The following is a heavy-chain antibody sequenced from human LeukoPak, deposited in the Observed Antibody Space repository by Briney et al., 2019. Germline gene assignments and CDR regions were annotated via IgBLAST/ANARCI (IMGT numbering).Heavy chain of an antibody. D-gene: IGHD3-3*01. Sequence: GFLRLSCAASGFTFSSYALHWVRQAPGKGLEWVAVISYDGSNKYYADSVKGRFTISRDNSKNTLYLQMNSLRAEDTAVYYCTKDTDVFGVELGHDYWGQGTLVTVSS. CDR1: GFTFSSYA. CDR2: ISYDGSNK. CDR3: TKDTDVFGVELGHDY. V-gene: IGHV3-30-3*01. J-gene: IGHJ4*02.